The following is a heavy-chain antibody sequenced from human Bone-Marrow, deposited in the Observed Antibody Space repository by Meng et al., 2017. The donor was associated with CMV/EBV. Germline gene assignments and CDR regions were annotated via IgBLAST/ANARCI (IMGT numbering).Heavy chain of an antibody. D-gene: IGHD6-13*01. CDR3: ARDEQQHHGPSDY. CDR2: INPNSGGT. V-gene: IGHV1-2*02. J-gene: IGHJ4*02. Sequence: ASVKVSCKASGYTITGYYMHWVRQAPGQGLEWMGWINPNSGGTNNAQKFQGRVTMPRDTSISTAYMELSRLRAVDTAVYYCARDEQQHHGPSDYWGQGTLVTVSS. CDR1: GYTITGYY.